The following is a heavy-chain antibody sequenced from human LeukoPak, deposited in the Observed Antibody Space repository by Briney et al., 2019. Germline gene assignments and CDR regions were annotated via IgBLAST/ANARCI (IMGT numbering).Heavy chain of an antibody. CDR2: ISYDGSNK. V-gene: IGHV3-30*03. D-gene: IGHD3-10*01. CDR1: GFTFRSYD. J-gene: IGHJ4*02. CDR3: ARGGSGSPRTRIDY. Sequence: GGSLRLSCAASGFTFRSYDMHWVRQAPGKGLEWVAVISYDGSNKYYADSVKGRFTISRDNSKNTLYLQMNSLRAEDTAVYYCARGGSGSPRTRIDYWGQGTLVTVSS.